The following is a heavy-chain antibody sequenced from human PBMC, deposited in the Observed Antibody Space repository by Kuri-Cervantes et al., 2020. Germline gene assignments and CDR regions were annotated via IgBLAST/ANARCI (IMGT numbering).Heavy chain of an antibody. J-gene: IGHJ4*02. V-gene: IGHV1-3*01. CDR3: ARGPAPDVGHFDY. CDR1: GYTFTSYA. D-gene: IGHD1-26*01. Sequence: ASVKVSCKASGYTFTSYAMHWVRQAPGQRLEWMGWINAGNGNTKCSQKFQGRVTITRDTSASTAYMELSSLRSEDTAVYYCARGPAPDVGHFDYWGQGTLVTVSS. CDR2: INAGNGNT.